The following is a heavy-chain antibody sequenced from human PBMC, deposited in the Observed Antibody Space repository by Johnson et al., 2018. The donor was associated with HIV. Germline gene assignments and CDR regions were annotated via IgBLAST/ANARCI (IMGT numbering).Heavy chain of an antibody. V-gene: IGHV3-30*02. CDR2: IQFDGSHK. Sequence: QVQLVESGGGVVQPGGSLRLSCAASGFTFSNYGIHWVRQAPGKGLEWVTFIQFDGSHKYSADFVKGRFTISRDTSKKSVFLQMNSLRPEDTAVYYCAKAMGGWLLAHAFDIWGQGTMVTISS. D-gene: IGHD3-22*01. CDR1: GFTFSNYG. CDR3: AKAMGGWLLAHAFDI. J-gene: IGHJ3*02.